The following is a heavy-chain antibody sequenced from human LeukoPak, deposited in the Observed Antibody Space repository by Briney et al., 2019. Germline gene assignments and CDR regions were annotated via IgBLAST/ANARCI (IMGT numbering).Heavy chain of an antibody. Sequence: ASVRVSSKASGYTFTIYNINWVRQAPGQGRGWMGWMNPNSGNTSYPQQCRGRVTITRNTSRSTAYMELSSLRSEHTAVYYCARGGSSSYYYYYMDVWGKGTTVTVSS. CDR1: GYTFTIYN. D-gene: IGHD6-6*01. CDR3: ARGGSSSYYYYYMDV. J-gene: IGHJ6*03. V-gene: IGHV1-8*03. CDR2: MNPNSGNT.